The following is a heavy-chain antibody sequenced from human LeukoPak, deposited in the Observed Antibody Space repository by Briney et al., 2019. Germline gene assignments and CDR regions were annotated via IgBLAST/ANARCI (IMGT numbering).Heavy chain of an antibody. CDR1: GFTFSSYG. J-gene: IGHJ4*02. CDR3: AKDPGVVPAASYYFDY. CDR2: IRYDGSNK. D-gene: IGHD2-2*01. V-gene: IGHV3-30*02. Sequence: PGGSLRLSXAASGFTFSSYGMHWVRQAPGKGLEWVAFIRYDGSNKYYADSVKGRFTISRDNSKNTLYLQMNSLRAEDTAVYYCAKDPGVVPAASYYFDYWGQGTLVTVSS.